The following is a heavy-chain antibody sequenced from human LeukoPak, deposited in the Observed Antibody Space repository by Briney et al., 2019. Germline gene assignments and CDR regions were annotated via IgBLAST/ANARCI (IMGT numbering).Heavy chain of an antibody. Sequence: KASETLSLTCTFSGGSIISHYWSGIRQSPGKGLDWIGYIYVTGSTRYNPYLQSRVTISVDTSRNQFFLKMSSVTAADTAVYYCARHIGGGIEDMDVWGKGTKVTVSS. CDR1: GGSIISHY. J-gene: IGHJ6*03. V-gene: IGHV4-59*08. CDR3: ARHIGGGIEDMDV. CDR2: IYVTGST. D-gene: IGHD3-16*02.